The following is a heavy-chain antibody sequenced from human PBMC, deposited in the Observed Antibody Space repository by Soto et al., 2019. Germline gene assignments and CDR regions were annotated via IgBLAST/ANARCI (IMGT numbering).Heavy chain of an antibody. CDR3: ARDKPRLQLGGNYYYALDV. CDR1: GDTFSSFA. D-gene: IGHD5-12*01. CDR2: IIPIFRTP. J-gene: IGHJ6*02. V-gene: IGHV1-69*12. Sequence: QVQLVQSGAEVKKPGSSVKVSCKAPGDTFSSFAISWVRQAPGQGLEWMGGIIPIFRTPDYAQKFQGRVTITADESTTTAYMELSRLRSEDTAVYSCARDKPRLQLGGNYYYALDVWGQGTTVIVSS.